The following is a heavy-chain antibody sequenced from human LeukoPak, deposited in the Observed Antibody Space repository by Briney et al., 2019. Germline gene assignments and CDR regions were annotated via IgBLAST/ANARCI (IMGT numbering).Heavy chain of an antibody. CDR3: ARERRVISTRRPLLNNWFDP. CDR2: IIPIFGTA. Sequence: SVKVSCKASGGTFSSYAISWVRQAPGQGLEWMGGIIPIFGTANYAQKFQGRVTITADESTSTAYMELSSLRSEDTAVYYCARERRVISTRRPLLNNWFDPWGQGTLVTVSS. V-gene: IGHV1-69*01. J-gene: IGHJ5*02. D-gene: IGHD1/OR15-1a*01. CDR1: GGTFSSYA.